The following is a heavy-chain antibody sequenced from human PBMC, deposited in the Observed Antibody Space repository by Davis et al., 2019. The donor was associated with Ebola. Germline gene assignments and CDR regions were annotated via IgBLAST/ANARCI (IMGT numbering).Heavy chain of an antibody. CDR1: GFSVSSNH. V-gene: IGHV3-53*05. CDR3: ARSYPDY. CDR2: LFSGGST. J-gene: IGHJ4*02. Sequence: GESLKISCAASGFSVSSNHMSWVRQAPGKGLEWVSFLFSGGSTYYADSVRGRFTISRDNSKNTLYLQMNSLRAEDTAVYYCARSYPDYWGQGTLVTVSS. D-gene: IGHD3-16*01.